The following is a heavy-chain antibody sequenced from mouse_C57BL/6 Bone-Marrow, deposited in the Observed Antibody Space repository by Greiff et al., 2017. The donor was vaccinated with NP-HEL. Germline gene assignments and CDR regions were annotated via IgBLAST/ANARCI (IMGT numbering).Heavy chain of an antibody. D-gene: IGHD2-3*01. CDR3: TRGDGYFHYFDY. CDR2: LYPGNSDT. J-gene: IGHJ2*01. Sequence: EVQLQQSGTVLARPGASVKMSCKTSGYTFTSYWMHWVKQRPGQGLEWIGALYPGNSDTSYNQKFKGKAKLTAVTSASTAYMELSSLTNEDSAVYYCTRGDGYFHYFDYWGQGTTLTVSS. CDR1: GYTFTSYW. V-gene: IGHV1-5*01.